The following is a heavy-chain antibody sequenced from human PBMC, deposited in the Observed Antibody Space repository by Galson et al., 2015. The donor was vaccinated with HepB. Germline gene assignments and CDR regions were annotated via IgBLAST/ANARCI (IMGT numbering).Heavy chain of an antibody. Sequence: SETLSLTCTVSGGSISSSSYYWGWIRQPPGKGLEWIGSIYYSGSTYYNPSLKSRVTISVDTSKNQFSLKLSSVTAADTAVYYCARLRNVVVVAAQGWFDPWGQGTLVTVSS. CDR3: ARLRNVVVVAAQGWFDP. CDR1: GGSISSSSYY. CDR2: IYYSGST. V-gene: IGHV4-39*01. J-gene: IGHJ5*02. D-gene: IGHD2-15*01.